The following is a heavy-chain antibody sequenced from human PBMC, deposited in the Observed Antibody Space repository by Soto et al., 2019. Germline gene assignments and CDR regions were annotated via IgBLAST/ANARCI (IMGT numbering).Heavy chain of an antibody. CDR2: INAYNGNT. CDR3: AKSPNPGSATPSYYGMDV. J-gene: IGHJ6*02. V-gene: IGHV1-18*01. Sequence: ASVKVSCKASGYSFTRYGIGWARQAPGQGLEWMGWINAYNGNTNYAQNFQGRLTLTTDTSTTTAYMELRSLRSDDTAVYYCAKSPNPGSATPSYYGMDVWGLGTTVTVSS. CDR1: GYSFTRYG. D-gene: IGHD2-15*01.